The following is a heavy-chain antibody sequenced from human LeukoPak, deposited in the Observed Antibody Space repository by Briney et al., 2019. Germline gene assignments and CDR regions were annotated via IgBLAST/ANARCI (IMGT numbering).Heavy chain of an antibody. J-gene: IGHJ4*02. CDR1: GFTFSIYG. CDR3: ARDWGRRYSSGWYGDFDY. Sequence: GGSLRLSCAASGFTFSIYGMHWVRQAPGKGLEWVAGISYDGSVEYYAGSVKGRFTISRDNSKNTLYLQMNSLRPEDTAVYYCARDWGRRYSSGWYGDFDYWGQGTLVTVSS. D-gene: IGHD6-19*01. V-gene: IGHV3-30*03. CDR2: ISYDGSVE.